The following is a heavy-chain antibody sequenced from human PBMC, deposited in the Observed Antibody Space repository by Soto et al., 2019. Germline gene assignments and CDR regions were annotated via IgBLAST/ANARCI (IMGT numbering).Heavy chain of an antibody. CDR1: GGSISSGGYS. CDR2: IYHSGST. CDR3: ARAPVYDSSGYYYYYGMDV. D-gene: IGHD3-22*01. Sequence: SETLSLTCAVSGGSISSGGYSWSWIRQPPGKGLEWIGYIYHSGSTYYNPSLKSRVTISVDRSKNQFSLKLSSVTAADTAVYYCARAPVYDSSGYYYYYGMDVSGQGPTVTVYS. V-gene: IGHV4-30-2*01. J-gene: IGHJ6*02.